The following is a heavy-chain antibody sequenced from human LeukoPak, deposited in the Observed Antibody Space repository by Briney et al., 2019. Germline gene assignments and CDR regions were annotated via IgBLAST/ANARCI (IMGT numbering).Heavy chain of an antibody. D-gene: IGHD3-16*01. CDR3: ARDSRPNRGEFDY. CDR2: IYHSGST. J-gene: IGHJ4*02. Sequence: PSETLSLTCTVSGGSISSSSYYWGWLRQPPGTGLEWIGSIYHSGSTYYNPSLKSRVTISVDTSKNQFSLKLSSVTAADTAVYYCARDSRPNRGEFDYWGQGTLVTVSS. V-gene: IGHV4-39*07. CDR1: GGSISSSSYY.